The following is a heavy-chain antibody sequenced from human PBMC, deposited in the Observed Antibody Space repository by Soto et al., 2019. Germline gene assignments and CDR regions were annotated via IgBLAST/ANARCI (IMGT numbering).Heavy chain of an antibody. V-gene: IGHV3-21*01. CDR3: ARATYYYDSSGYYADY. CDR1: GFTFSSYS. J-gene: IGHJ4*02. Sequence: GSLRLSCAASGFTFSSYSMNWVRQAPGKGLEWVSSISSSSSYIYYADSVKGRFTISRDNAKNSLYLQMNSLRAEDTAVYYCARATYYYDSSGYYADYWGQGTLVTVSS. D-gene: IGHD3-22*01. CDR2: ISSSSSYI.